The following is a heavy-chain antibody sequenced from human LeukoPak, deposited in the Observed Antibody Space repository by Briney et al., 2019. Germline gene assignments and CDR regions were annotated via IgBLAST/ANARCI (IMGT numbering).Heavy chain of an antibody. V-gene: IGHV4-34*01. Sequence: SETLSLTCAAYGGSFSGYYWSWIRQPPGKGLEWIGEINHSGRTNYNPSLKSRVTRSVDTAKNQFSLKRSSVTAADTGVYYCARRRGYSYGIDYWGQGTLVTVSS. J-gene: IGHJ4*02. CDR2: INHSGRT. D-gene: IGHD5-18*01. CDR1: GGSFSGYY. CDR3: ARRRGYSYGIDY.